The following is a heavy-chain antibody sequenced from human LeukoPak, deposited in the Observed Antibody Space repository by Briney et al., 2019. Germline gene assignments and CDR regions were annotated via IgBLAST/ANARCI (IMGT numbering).Heavy chain of an antibody. CDR1: NYPITSRY. CDR3: AVYGYQYDALDI. CDR2: IHHSGST. J-gene: IGHJ3*02. V-gene: IGHV4-38-2*02. Sequence: KPSETLSLTCSVSNYPITSRYWGWIRQPPGKGLEWIGNIHHSGSTNNNPSLKSRFTITMDTSKNQFSLKLTSVTAADTAVYYCAVYGYQYDALDIWGQGTMVTVSS. D-gene: IGHD5-18*01.